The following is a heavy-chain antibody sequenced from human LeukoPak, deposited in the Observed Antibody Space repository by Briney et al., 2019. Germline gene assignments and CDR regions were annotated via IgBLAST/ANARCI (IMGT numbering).Heavy chain of an antibody. J-gene: IGHJ4*02. D-gene: IGHD7-27*01. CDR1: GYTLTELS. V-gene: IGHV1-24*01. Sequence: ASVKVSCKVSGYTLTELSMHWVRQAPGKGLEWMGGFDPEDGETIYAQKFQGRVTMTEDTSTDTAYMELNSLRVEDTAVYYCARDIPNNWGLGYWGQGTLVTVSS. CDR3: ARDIPNNWGLGY. CDR2: FDPEDGET.